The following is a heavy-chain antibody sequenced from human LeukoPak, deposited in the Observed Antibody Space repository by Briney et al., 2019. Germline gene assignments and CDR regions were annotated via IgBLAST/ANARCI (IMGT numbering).Heavy chain of an antibody. CDR1: GGTFSSYA. V-gene: IGHV1-69*13. D-gene: IGHD2-2*01. Sequence: SVKVSCKASGGTFSSYAISWVRQAPGQGLEWMGGIIPIFGTANYAQKFQGRVTITADESTSTDYMELSSLRSEDTAVYYCARSGVVVVPAALWDFDYWGQGTLVTVSS. CDR2: IIPIFGTA. J-gene: IGHJ4*02. CDR3: ARSGVVVVPAALWDFDY.